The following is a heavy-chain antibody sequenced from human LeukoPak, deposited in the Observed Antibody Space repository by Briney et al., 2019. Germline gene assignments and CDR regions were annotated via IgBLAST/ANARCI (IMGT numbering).Heavy chain of an antibody. J-gene: IGHJ4*02. CDR2: ISAYNGST. V-gene: IGHV1-18*01. Sequence: ASVKVSCKASGYTFTSYGISRVRQAPGQGLEWMGWISAYNGSTNYAQKLQGRVTMTTDASTSTAYMELRSLRSDDTALYYCARTLRSTPVYFDYWGQGTLVTVSS. D-gene: IGHD4-17*01. CDR3: ARTLRSTPVYFDY. CDR1: GYTFTSYG.